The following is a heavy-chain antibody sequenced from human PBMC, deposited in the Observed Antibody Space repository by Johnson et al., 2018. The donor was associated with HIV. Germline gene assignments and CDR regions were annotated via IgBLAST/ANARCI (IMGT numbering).Heavy chain of an antibody. D-gene: IGHD3-3*01. V-gene: IGHV3-30-3*01. CDR1: GFTLSSYA. CDR3: ARVSDFGVVMIGTFDI. J-gene: IGHJ3*02. Sequence: VQVLESGGGLVQPGRSLRLSCAASGFTLSSYAMHWVRQAPGKGLEWVALISYAGSNKYYADPVKGRFTISRDNSKNTLYLQMNSLRAEDTAVYYCARVSDFGVVMIGTFDIWGQGTMVTVSS. CDR2: ISYAGSNK.